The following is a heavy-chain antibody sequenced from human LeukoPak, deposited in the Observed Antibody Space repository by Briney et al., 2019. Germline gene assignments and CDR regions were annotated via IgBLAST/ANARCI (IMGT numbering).Heavy chain of an antibody. Sequence: PGGSLRLSCAASGFTFSSYEMNWVRQAPGKGLEWVSYISSSGSTIYYADSVKGRFTISRDNAKNSPYLQMNSLRAEDTAVYYCARDKREELPTYYYYYMDVWGKGTTVTVSS. CDR3: ARDKREELPTYYYYYMDV. D-gene: IGHD1-7*01. J-gene: IGHJ6*03. CDR2: ISSSGSTI. CDR1: GFTFSSYE. V-gene: IGHV3-48*03.